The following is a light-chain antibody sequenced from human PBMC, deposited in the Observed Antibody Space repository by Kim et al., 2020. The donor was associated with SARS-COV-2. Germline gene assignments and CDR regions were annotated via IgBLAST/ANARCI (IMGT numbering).Light chain of an antibody. Sequence: GQSVTISCTGTSSDVGGYNYVSWYQQHPGKTPKFMIYDVSKRPSGVPDRFSGSKSGNTASLTISGLQAEDEADYYCSSYAGSYTLVFGGGTQLTVL. CDR2: DVS. CDR1: SSDVGGYNY. J-gene: IGLJ2*01. V-gene: IGLV2-11*03. CDR3: SSYAGSYTLV.